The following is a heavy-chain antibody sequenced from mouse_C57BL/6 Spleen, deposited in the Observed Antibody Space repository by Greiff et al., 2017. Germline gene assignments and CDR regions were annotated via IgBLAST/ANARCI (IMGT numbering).Heavy chain of an antibody. Sequence: EVKLVESGPGLVKPSQSLSLTCSVTGYSITSGYYWNWIRKFPGNKLEWMGYISYDGSNNYNPTIKNRISITRDTSKNQFFLKLNSVTTEDTATYYCATQGSSLGYWGQGTTLTVSS. CDR3: ATQGSSLGY. D-gene: IGHD1-1*01. J-gene: IGHJ2*01. CDR1: GYSITSGYY. CDR2: ISYDGSN. V-gene: IGHV3-6*01.